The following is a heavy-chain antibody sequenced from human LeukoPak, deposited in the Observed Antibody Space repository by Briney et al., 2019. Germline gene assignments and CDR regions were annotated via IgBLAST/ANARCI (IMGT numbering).Heavy chain of an antibody. CDR3: ARDRIRGDKRGYYYYGMDV. J-gene: IGHJ6*02. CDR2: IYSGGST. CDR1: RFTVSSNY. V-gene: IGHV3-53*01. Sequence: RGSLRLSSAPSRFTVSSNYISSGRHAPREGLECGSVIYSGGSTCYADSVKGRFTISRDNSKNTLYLQMNSLIAEDTAVYYCARDRIRGDKRGYYYYGMDVWGQGTTVTVSS. D-gene: IGHD4-17*01.